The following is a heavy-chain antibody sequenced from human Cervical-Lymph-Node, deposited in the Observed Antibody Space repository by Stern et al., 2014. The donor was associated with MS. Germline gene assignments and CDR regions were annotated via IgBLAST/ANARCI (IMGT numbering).Heavy chain of an antibody. V-gene: IGHV1-69*12. CDR1: GGTFSSYA. CDR3: ARSEGLVVVADNWFDP. Sequence: QDQLVQSGAEVKKPGSSVKVSCKASGGTFSSYAINWVRQAPGQGLEWVGGIIPIFGTANHAQKFQGRGTITADESPNAAYLELSSLRSEDTAVYYCARSEGLVVVADNWFDPWGQGTLVTVSS. D-gene: IGHD2-15*01. J-gene: IGHJ5*02. CDR2: IIPIFGTA.